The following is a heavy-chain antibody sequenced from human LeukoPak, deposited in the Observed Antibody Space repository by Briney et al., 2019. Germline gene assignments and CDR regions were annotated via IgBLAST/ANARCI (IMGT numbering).Heavy chain of an antibody. Sequence: PGGSLRLSCAASGFTFSSYGMRWVRQAPGKGLEWVAVISYDGSNKYYADSVKGRFTISRDNSKNTLYLQMNSLRAEDTAVYYCARDPRPGDYYDSSGYEWGQGTLVTVSS. V-gene: IGHV3-30*03. CDR3: ARDPRPGDYYDSSGYE. J-gene: IGHJ4*02. D-gene: IGHD3-22*01. CDR1: GFTFSSYG. CDR2: ISYDGSNK.